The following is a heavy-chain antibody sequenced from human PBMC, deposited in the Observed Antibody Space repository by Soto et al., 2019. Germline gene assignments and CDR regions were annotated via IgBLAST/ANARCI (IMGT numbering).Heavy chain of an antibody. Sequence: QVQLVQSGAEVKKPGSSVKVSCKASGGTFSSYAISWVRQAPGQGLEWMGGIIPIFGTANYAQKFQGRVTITADEATSTAYMELSSLRSEDTAVYYCGGYANYYYGMDVWGQGTTVTVSS. CDR3: GGYANYYYGMDV. CDR1: GGTFSSYA. CDR2: IIPIFGTA. D-gene: IGHD5-12*01. V-gene: IGHV1-69*12. J-gene: IGHJ6*02.